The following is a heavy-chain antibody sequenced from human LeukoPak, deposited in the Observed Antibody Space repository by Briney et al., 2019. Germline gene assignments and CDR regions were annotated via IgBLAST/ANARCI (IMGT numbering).Heavy chain of an antibody. D-gene: IGHD3-10*01. V-gene: IGHV4-59*11. J-gene: IGHJ4*02. CDR2: VSDSETT. Sequence: SETLSLTCSVSGASMHNHYWSWIRQPPGKALEWIGYVSDSETTNYNPSLKSRVSMSVDTSKNEFSLRLSSVTAADPALYYCATRPAETTWFGVFDYWSRGTLVTVSS. CDR1: GASMHNHY. CDR3: ATRPAETTWFGVFDY.